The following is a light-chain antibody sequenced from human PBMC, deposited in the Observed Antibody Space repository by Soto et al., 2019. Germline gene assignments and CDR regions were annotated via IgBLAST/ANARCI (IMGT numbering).Light chain of an antibody. J-gene: IGKJ4*01. CDR2: GAS. V-gene: IGKV3-15*01. Sequence: EIVLTQSPVTLSLSPGDRATLSCRASQSVSSNLAWYQQKPGQAPRLLIYGASTRATGIPARFSGSGSGTEFTLTISSLQSEDFAVYYCQQYNNWPLTFGGGTKVDIK. CDR1: QSVSSN. CDR3: QQYNNWPLT.